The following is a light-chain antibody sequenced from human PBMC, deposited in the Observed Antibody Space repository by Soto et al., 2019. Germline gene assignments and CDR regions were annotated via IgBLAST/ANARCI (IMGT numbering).Light chain of an antibody. CDR3: CSYTSITTLV. J-gene: IGLJ2*01. Sequence: QSVLTQPASVSGSPGQSITISCTGTSSDVGGYNYVSWYKQHPGKAPKLIIYDVTNRPSGVSTRFSGSKSGNTASLTTSGLQAEDEADYYCCSYTSITTLVFGGGTKLTVL. CDR2: DVT. CDR1: SSDVGGYNY. V-gene: IGLV2-14*03.